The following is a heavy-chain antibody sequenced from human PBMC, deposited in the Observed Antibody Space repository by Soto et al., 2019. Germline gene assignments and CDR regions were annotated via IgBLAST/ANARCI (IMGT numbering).Heavy chain of an antibody. J-gene: IGHJ4*02. CDR1: GGSISSSSYY. Sequence: SETLSLTCTVSGGSISSSSYYWGWIRQPPGKGLEWIGSIYYSGSTYYNPSLKSRVTISVDTSKNQFSLKLSSVNAADTAVYYCARSSVTGKVFDYWGQGTLVTVLL. V-gene: IGHV4-39*01. CDR2: IYYSGST. D-gene: IGHD6-19*01. CDR3: ARSSVTGKVFDY.